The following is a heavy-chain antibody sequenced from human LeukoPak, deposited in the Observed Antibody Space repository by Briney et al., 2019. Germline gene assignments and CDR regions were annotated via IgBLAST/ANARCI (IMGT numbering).Heavy chain of an antibody. Sequence: ASVNASCMVSGSAFTGYYMPWVRQAPGHELEWMGWINPNSGGTNYAKKFHGRVNMTSDTSISTAYMELSRLRSDDTAVYCCARVLVYCGGGSCYAIVYGGERTLVTVSS. CDR3: ARVLVYCGGGSCYAIVY. D-gene: IGHD2-15*01. CDR1: GSAFTGYY. J-gene: IGHJ4*02. CDR2: INPNSGGT. V-gene: IGHV1-2*02.